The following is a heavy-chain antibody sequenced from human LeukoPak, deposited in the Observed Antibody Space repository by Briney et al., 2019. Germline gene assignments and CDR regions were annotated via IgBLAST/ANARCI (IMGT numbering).Heavy chain of an antibody. V-gene: IGHV3-30*02. CDR1: GFTFSSYG. Sequence: GGSLRLSCAASGFTFSSYGMHWVRQAPGKGLEWVAFIRYDGSNKYYADSVKGRFTISRDNAKNSLYLQMNSLRADDKAVYYCARDSRYSSSSLSYFDYWGQGTLVTVSS. J-gene: IGHJ4*02. CDR2: IRYDGSNK. CDR3: ARDSRYSSSSLSYFDY. D-gene: IGHD6-6*01.